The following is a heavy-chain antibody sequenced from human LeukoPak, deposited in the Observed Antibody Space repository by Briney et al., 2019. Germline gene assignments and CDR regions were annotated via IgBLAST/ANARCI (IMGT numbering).Heavy chain of an antibody. Sequence: ASGPTLVKPTQTLTLTCTFSGFSLSTIGEGVGWIRQPPGKALEWLALIYWNDDKRYSPSLKRRLTITKDTSEDQVVLTMTNMDPVDAATYYCAHRRYSSSSPSEYFWHWGQGSLVTVSS. V-gene: IGHV2-5*01. CDR1: GFSLSTIGEG. CDR2: IYWNDDK. CDR3: AHRRYSSSSPSEYFWH. D-gene: IGHD6-6*01. J-gene: IGHJ1*01.